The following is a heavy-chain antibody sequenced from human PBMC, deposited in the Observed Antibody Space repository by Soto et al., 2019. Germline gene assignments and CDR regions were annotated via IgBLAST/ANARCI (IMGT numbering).Heavy chain of an antibody. J-gene: IGHJ3*02. CDR1: GYTFTSYG. D-gene: IGHD3-3*01. CDR2: ISAYNGNT. CDR3: AREGDHYDFWSGYYKEGAFDI. V-gene: IGHV1-18*01. Sequence: ASVKVSCKASGYTFTSYGISWVRQAPGQGLEWMGSISAYNGNTNYAQKLQGRVTMTADTSTSTVYMELSSLRSEDTAVYYCAREGDHYDFWSGYYKEGAFDIWGQGTMVTVSS.